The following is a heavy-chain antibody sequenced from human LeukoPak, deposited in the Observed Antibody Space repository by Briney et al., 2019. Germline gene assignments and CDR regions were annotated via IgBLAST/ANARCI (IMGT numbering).Heavy chain of an antibody. V-gene: IGHV4-28*01. J-gene: IGHJ4*02. Sequence: SETLSLTCAVSGYSISSSNWWGWIRQPPGKGLEWIGYIYYSGSTYYNPSLKSRVTMSVDTSKNQFSLKLSSVTAVDTAVYYCASSSLDDSGSLDSWGQGTLVTVSS. CDR3: ASSSLDDSGSLDS. D-gene: IGHD5-12*01. CDR1: GYSISSSNW. CDR2: IYYSGST.